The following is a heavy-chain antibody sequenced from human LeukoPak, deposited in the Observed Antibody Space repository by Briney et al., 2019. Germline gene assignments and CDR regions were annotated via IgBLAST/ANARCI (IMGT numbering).Heavy chain of an antibody. CDR2: ISANNGNT. CDR3: ARGLLDGYGDY. D-gene: IGHD5-24*01. Sequence: ASVKVSCKASGYTFTTYGITWVRQAPGQGLEWMGWISANNGNTNYAQKLQGRVTMTTDTSTTTAYMELRSLRSDDTAVYYCARGLLDGYGDYWGQGTLVTVSS. CDR1: GYTFTTYG. V-gene: IGHV1-18*01. J-gene: IGHJ4*02.